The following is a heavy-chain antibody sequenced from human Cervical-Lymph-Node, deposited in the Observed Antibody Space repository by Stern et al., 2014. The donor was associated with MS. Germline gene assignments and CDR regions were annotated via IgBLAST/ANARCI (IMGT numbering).Heavy chain of an antibody. V-gene: IGHV2-5*02. D-gene: IGHD6-25*01. Sequence: QVTLRESGPTLVKPSQTLTLTCTFSGFSLTTSGVGVGWIRQPPGKALEWLAFIYWDDDHRYSPSLESRLTISKDTSKNQVVLTMTNMDAVDTGTYYCAHRRGSSGSGMDVWGQGTTVTVSS. J-gene: IGHJ6*02. CDR3: AHRRGSSGSGMDV. CDR2: IYWDDDH. CDR1: GFSLTTSGVG.